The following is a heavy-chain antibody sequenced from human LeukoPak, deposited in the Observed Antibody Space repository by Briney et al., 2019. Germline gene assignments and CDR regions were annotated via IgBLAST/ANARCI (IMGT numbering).Heavy chain of an antibody. CDR2: INPNSGGT. J-gene: IGHJ4*02. V-gene: IGHV1-2*02. Sequence: GASVKVSCKASGYTFTGYYMYWVRQDPRQGLEGMGGINPNSGGTNYAQKFQGRVSMTRDTSIDTAYMQLSRLRSDDTAVYYCARDSYDILTGYPPAPFDYWGQGTLVTVSS. CDR3: ARDSYDILTGYPPAPFDY. D-gene: IGHD3-9*01. CDR1: GYTFTGYY.